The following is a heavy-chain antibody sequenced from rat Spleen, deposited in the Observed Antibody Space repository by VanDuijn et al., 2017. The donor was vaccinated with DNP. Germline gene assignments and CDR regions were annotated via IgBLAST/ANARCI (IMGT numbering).Heavy chain of an antibody. J-gene: IGHJ2*01. CDR2: IRYDGGYT. V-gene: IGHV5-22*01. D-gene: IGHD4-3*01. CDR3: VRWNSGHFDY. CDR1: GFTFSDYY. Sequence: EVQLVESGGDLVQPGRSLKLFCAASGFTFSDYYMAWFRQAPRKGLEWVAYIRYDGGYTKYGDSVKGRFTISRENAKNTLYLQMNSLRSEDMATYYCVRWNSGHFDYWGQGVMVPVSS.